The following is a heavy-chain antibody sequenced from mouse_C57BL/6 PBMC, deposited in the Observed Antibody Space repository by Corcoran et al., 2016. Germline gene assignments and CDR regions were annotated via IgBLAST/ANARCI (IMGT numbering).Heavy chain of an antibody. Sequence: QVQLQQSGAELARPGASVKLSCKASGYTFTSYGISWVKQRTGQGLEWIGEIYPRSGNTYYNEKFKGKATLTADKSSSTAYMELRSLTSEDSAVYFCATTVVDSGFAYWGQGTLVTVSA. D-gene: IGHD1-1*01. CDR1: GYTFTSYG. J-gene: IGHJ3*01. V-gene: IGHV1-81*01. CDR2: IYPRSGNT. CDR3: ATTVVDSGFAY.